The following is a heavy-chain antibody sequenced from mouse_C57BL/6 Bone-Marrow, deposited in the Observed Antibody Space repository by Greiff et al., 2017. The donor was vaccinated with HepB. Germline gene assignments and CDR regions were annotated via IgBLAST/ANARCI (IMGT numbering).Heavy chain of an antibody. CDR2: IYPRSGNT. Sequence: VQLQQSGAELARPGASVKLSCKASGYTFTSSGISWVKQRPGQGLEWIGEIYPRSGNTYYNEKFTGKATLTADKSSSTAYRELRSLTSEDSAVYVCAIDVEGITAVGTYFDVWGTGTTVTVSA. D-gene: IGHD1-1*01. CDR1: GYTFTSSG. J-gene: IGHJ1*03. CDR3: AIDVEGITAVGTYFDV. V-gene: IGHV1-81*01.